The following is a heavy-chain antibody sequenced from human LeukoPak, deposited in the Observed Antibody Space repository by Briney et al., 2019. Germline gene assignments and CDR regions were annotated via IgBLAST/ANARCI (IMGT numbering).Heavy chain of an antibody. J-gene: IGHJ4*02. V-gene: IGHV1-46*01. CDR2: INPSGGST. CDR1: GYTFTSYY. D-gene: IGHD3-3*01. Sequence: ASVKVSCKASGYTFTSYYMHWVRQAPGQGLEWMGIINPSGGSTSYAQKFQGRVTMTRDTSTSTVYMELSSLRSEDTAVYYCARAPYYDFWSGYYSTPNSDYWGQGTLVTVSS. CDR3: ARAPYYDFWSGYYSTPNSDY.